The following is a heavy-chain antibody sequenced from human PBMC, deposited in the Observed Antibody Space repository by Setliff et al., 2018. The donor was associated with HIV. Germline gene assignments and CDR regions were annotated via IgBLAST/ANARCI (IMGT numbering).Heavy chain of an antibody. J-gene: IGHJ4*02. Sequence: PSETLSLTCSVSGVSISDTIGTSYYWDWLRQPPGKGLEWIGNIHYSRGTYYNASLKSRVTISLDTSKNHFSLKLTSVAAADTAVYYCARRYHDSSGFYNSWGQGVLGTVSS. CDR1: GVSISDTIGTSYY. V-gene: IGHV4-39*02. CDR2: IHYSRGT. CDR3: ARRYHDSSGFYNS. D-gene: IGHD3-22*01.